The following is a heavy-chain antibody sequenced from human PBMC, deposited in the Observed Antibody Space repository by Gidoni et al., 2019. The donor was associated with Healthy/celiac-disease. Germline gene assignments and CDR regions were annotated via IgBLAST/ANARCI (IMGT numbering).Heavy chain of an antibody. CDR3: ARTVLRFLEWLPKYGMDV. J-gene: IGHJ6*02. D-gene: IGHD3-3*01. CDR2: ISSSSSYI. Sequence: EVQLVESGGGLVKPGGSLRLSCAASGFTFSSYSMNWVRQAPGKGLEWVSSISSSSSYIYYADSGKGRFTISRDNAKNSLYLQMNSLRAEDTAVYYCARTVLRFLEWLPKYGMDVWGQGTTVTVSS. CDR1: GFTFSSYS. V-gene: IGHV3-21*01.